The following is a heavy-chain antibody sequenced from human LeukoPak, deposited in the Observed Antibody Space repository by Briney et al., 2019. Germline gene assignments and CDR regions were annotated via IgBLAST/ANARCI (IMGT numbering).Heavy chain of an antibody. Sequence: ASVKVSCKGSGGTLTSYDINWVRQATGQGLEWMGRMNPNSGNTGYAQKFQGRVTMTRNTSISTAYMELSSLRSEDTAVYYCARASLGDGYGYSTCDIWGQGTMVTVSS. V-gene: IGHV1-8*01. D-gene: IGHD5-18*01. CDR3: ARASLGDGYGYSTCDI. CDR1: GGTLTSYD. J-gene: IGHJ3*02. CDR2: MNPNSGNT.